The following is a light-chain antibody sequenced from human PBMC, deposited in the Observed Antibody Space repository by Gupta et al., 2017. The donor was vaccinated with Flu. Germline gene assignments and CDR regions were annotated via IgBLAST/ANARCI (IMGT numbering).Light chain of an antibody. V-gene: IGKV1-39*01. CDR1: QSISSY. CDR2: AAS. CDR3: HQNDSTPPLT. J-gene: IGKJ4*01. Sequence: DSQMTQSPSSLSASVGDRVTITCRASQSISSYLNWYQQKPGKAPKLLIYAASSWQSGVTSRFSGSGSGTDVTLTISSRQQEEFAAYYCHQNDSTPPLTFGRGTKVEIK.